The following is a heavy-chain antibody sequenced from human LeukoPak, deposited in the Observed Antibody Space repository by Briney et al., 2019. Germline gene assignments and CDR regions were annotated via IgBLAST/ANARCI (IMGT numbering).Heavy chain of an antibody. CDR3: AKIGVIGNWYYDV. CDR1: GFTFNTHA. D-gene: IGHD3-10*01. CDR2: TSGSGTST. V-gene: IGHV3-23*01. J-gene: IGHJ2*01. Sequence: GGSLRLSCAASGFTFNTHAMNWVRQAPGKGLEWVSATSGSGTSTYYADSVKGRFTISRDNSKNTLYLQMNSLRAGDTAIYHCAKIGVIGNWYYDVWGRGTLVTVSS.